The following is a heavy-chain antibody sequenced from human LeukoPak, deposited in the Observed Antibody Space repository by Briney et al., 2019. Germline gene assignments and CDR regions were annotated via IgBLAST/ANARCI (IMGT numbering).Heavy chain of an antibody. CDR2: IYYSGNT. J-gene: IGHJ6*02. CDR1: GGSISTYY. D-gene: IGHD6-6*01. V-gene: IGHV4-59*01. CDR3: ARNSPLLYSSSSADYYYGMDV. Sequence: SETLSLTCTVSGGSISTYYWSWIRQPPREVLEWIGHIYYSGNTNYNPSLRGRVTISVDTSKNQFSLRLSSVTAADTAVYYCARNSPLLYSSSSADYYYGMDVWGQGTTVTVSS.